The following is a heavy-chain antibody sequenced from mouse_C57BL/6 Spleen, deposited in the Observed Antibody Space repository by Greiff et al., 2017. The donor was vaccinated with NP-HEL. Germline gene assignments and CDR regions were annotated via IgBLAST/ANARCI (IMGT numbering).Heavy chain of an antibody. J-gene: IGHJ2*01. V-gene: IGHV1-80*01. D-gene: IGHD1-1*01. CDR2: IYPGDGDT. CDR1: GYAFSSYW. Sequence: VQLVESGAELVKPGASVKISCKASGYAFSSYWMNWVKQRPGKGLEWIGQIYPGDGDTNYNGKFKGKATLTADKSSSTAYMQLSSLTSEDSAVYFCARWDYGSSYGFDYWGQGTTLTVSS. CDR3: ARWDYGSSYGFDY.